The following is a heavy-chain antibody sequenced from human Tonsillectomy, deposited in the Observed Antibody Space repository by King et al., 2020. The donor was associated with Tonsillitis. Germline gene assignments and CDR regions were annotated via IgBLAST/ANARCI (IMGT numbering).Heavy chain of an antibody. J-gene: IGHJ5*02. D-gene: IGHD2-21*01. Sequence: VQLQQWGAGLLKPSETLSLTCAVYGGSFSSYYWSWIRQPPGKGLEWIGEINHSGSTNYNPSLKSRVTISVDTSKNQFSLKLSSVTAADTAVYYCARYFGSYELDPWGQGTLVTVSS. CDR1: GGSFSSYY. CDR2: INHSGST. CDR3: ARYFGSYELDP. V-gene: IGHV4-34*01.